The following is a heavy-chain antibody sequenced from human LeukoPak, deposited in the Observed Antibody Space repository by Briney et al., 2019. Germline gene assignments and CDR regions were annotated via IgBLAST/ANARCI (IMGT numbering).Heavy chain of an antibody. Sequence: GGSLRLSCAASGFTFSSYAMHWGRYAPGEGLEWVAVISYDGSNKYYADSVKCRFTISRDNSKNTLYLQLNSLRADDTAVYYCARDTATVTDYWGQGTLVTVFS. CDR2: ISYDGSNK. CDR3: ARDTATVTDY. J-gene: IGHJ4*02. V-gene: IGHV3-30-3*01. D-gene: IGHD4-17*01. CDR1: GFTFSSYA.